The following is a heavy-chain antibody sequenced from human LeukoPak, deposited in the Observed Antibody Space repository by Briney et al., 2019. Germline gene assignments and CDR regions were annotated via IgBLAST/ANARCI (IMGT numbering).Heavy chain of an antibody. D-gene: IGHD3-10*01. CDR2: ISGSGDST. CDR1: GFIFSSDA. CDR3: AKGGLGEPGALDY. Sequence: GGSLRLSCIGTGFIFSSDAMGWVRQAPGTGLEWVSGISGSGDSTYYADSVKGRFTISRDNSKNTLCLEMNSLRVEDTAVYYCAKGGLGEPGALDYWGQGTLVTVSS. J-gene: IGHJ4*02. V-gene: IGHV3-23*01.